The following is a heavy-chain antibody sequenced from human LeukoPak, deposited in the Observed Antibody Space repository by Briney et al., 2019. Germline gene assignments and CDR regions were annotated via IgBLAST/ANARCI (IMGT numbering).Heavy chain of an antibody. CDR3: SKRDNQGQSS. D-gene: IGHD1-1*01. CDR2: ITNTGSST. CDR1: GFTFRRYW. V-gene: IGHV3-23*01. J-gene: IGHJ5*02. Sequence: PGGSLSLSCAASGFTFRRYWMHSVRQAPGKGPVWVSAITNTGSSTFYADSVKGRFTISRDNSKNTLYLQMNSLRAEDTAVYYCSKRDNQGQSSWGQGTLVTVSS.